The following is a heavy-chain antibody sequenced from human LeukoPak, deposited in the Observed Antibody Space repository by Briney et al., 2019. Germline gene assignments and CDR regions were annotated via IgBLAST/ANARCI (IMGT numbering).Heavy chain of an antibody. CDR1: GGSISSGGYC. CDR2: IYYSGST. CDR3: ARDGYSSGWYVIDY. J-gene: IGHJ4*02. D-gene: IGHD6-19*01. Sequence: SETLSLTCTVSGGSISSGGYCWSWIRQPPGKGLEWIGYIYYSGSTNYNPSLKSRVTISVDTSKNQFSLKLSSVTAADTAVYYCARDGYSSGWYVIDYWGQGTLVTVSS. V-gene: IGHV4-61*08.